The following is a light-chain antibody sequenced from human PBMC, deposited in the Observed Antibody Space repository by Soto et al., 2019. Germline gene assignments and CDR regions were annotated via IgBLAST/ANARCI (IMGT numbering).Light chain of an antibody. J-gene: IGLJ2*01. Sequence: QSVLTQPPSVSGAPGQRVTISCIGSSSNIGAVFDVHWYQQLRGTAPKLLIYGNTNRPSGVPDRFSGSKSGTSASLAITGLQAEDEADYYCQSYDSSLSGSVFGGGTKLTVL. CDR2: GNT. V-gene: IGLV1-40*01. CDR3: QSYDSSLSGSV. CDR1: SSNIGAVFD.